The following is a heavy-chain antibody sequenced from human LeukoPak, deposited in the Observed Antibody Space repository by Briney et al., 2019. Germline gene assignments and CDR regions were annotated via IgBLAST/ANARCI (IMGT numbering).Heavy chain of an antibody. V-gene: IGHV3-30*18. D-gene: IGHD6-19*01. CDR1: GFTFSSYG. J-gene: IGHJ4*02. CDR2: ISYDGSNK. CDR3: AKDLSSRGWFAQYACDY. Sequence: GGSLRLSCTASGFTFSSYGMHWVRQAPGKGLEWVAIISYDGSNKYYADSVKGRFTISRDKSKNTLYLQMNSLRPEDTAVYYCAKDLSSRGWFAQYACDYWGQGTLVTVSS.